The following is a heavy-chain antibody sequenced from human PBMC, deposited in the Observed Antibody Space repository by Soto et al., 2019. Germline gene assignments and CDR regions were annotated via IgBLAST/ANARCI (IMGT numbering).Heavy chain of an antibody. V-gene: IGHV1-2*04. CDR3: ARGGLVWATMVRAVISWFDP. Sequence: ASVKVSCKASGYTFTGYYMHCVRQAPGQGLERMGWINPNSGGTNYAQKFQGWVTMTRDTYISTAYMELSRLRSDDTAVYYCARGGLVWATMVRAVISWFDPWGQGNLVTVSS. CDR1: GYTFTGYY. J-gene: IGHJ5*02. CDR2: INPNSGGT. D-gene: IGHD3-10*01.